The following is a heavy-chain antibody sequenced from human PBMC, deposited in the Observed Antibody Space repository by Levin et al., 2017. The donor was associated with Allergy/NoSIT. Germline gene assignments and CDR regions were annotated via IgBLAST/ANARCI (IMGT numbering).Heavy chain of an antibody. Sequence: GGSLRLSCAASGFTFTNYWMTWVRQAPGNGLEWVANIDQGGSGKYYVDSVKGRFTISRDNDMNSPYMQMNSLRAEDTAVYLCARTGDDYWGQGTLVTVSS. D-gene: IGHD4-17*01. CDR3: ARTGDDY. CDR2: IDQGGSGK. CDR1: GFTFTNYW. V-gene: IGHV3-7*04. J-gene: IGHJ4*02.